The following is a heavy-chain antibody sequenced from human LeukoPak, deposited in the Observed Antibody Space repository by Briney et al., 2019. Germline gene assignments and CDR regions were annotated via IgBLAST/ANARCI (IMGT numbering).Heavy chain of an antibody. D-gene: IGHD6-6*01. Sequence: GGSLRLSCAASGFTFSGSAMHWVRQASGKGLEWVGRIRSKANSYATAYAASVKGRFTISRDDSKNTAYLRMNSLKTEDTAVYYCTRQASIAAREGDYWGQGTLVTVSS. CDR3: TRQASIAAREGDY. CDR1: GFTFSGSA. CDR2: IRSKANSYAT. V-gene: IGHV3-73*01. J-gene: IGHJ4*02.